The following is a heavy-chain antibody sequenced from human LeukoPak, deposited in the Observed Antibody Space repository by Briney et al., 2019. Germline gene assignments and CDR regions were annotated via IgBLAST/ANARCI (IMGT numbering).Heavy chain of an antibody. V-gene: IGHV1-8*02. CDR2: MNPNSGNT. D-gene: IGHD2-15*01. Sequence: ASVKVSCKASGYTFTSYGISWVRQAPRQGLEWMGWMNPNSGNTGYAQKFQGRVTMTRNTSISTAYMELSSLRSEDTAVYYCARGRRYCSGGSCYSFWGQGTLVTVSS. CDR1: GYTFTSYG. CDR3: ARGRRYCSGGSCYSF. J-gene: IGHJ4*02.